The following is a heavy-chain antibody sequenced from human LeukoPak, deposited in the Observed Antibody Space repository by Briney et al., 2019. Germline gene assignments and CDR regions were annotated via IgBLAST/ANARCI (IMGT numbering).Heavy chain of an antibody. J-gene: IGHJ4*02. CDR1: GFTFRSYA. CDR2: ISYDGSNK. CDR3: ARDILDIVVVPAAVFDY. V-gene: IGHV3-30-3*01. D-gene: IGHD2-2*03. Sequence: GGSLRLSCAASGFTFRSYAMHWVRQAPGKGLEWVAVISYDGSNKYYADSVKGRFTIPRDNSKNTLYLQMNSLRAEDTAVYYCARDILDIVVVPAAVFDYWGQGTLVTVSS.